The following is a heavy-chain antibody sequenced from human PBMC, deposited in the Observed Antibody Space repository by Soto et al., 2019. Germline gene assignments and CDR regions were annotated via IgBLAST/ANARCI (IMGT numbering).Heavy chain of an antibody. Sequence: SETLSLTCTVSGGSISSYYWSWIRQPPGKGLEWIGYIYYSGSTNYNPSLKSRVTISVDTSKNQFSLKLSSVTAADTAVYYCASLESPFDQWGKGTLVTVSS. J-gene: IGHJ5*02. CDR2: IYYSGST. CDR3: ASLESPFDQ. CDR1: GGSISSYY. V-gene: IGHV4-59*08.